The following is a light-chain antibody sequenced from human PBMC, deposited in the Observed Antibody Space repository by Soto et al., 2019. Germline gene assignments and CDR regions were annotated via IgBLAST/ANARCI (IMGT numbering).Light chain of an antibody. CDR3: QKYNSVPWT. V-gene: IGKV1-27*01. CDR1: QGINNY. CDR2: AAS. Sequence: DIQMTQSPSSLSASVGDRVTITCRASQGINNYLAWYQQKPGKVPKLLIYAASTLQSGVPSPFSGSVSGTDLPLTISSLQPEDVATYYCQKYNSVPWTFGQGTKVDIK. J-gene: IGKJ1*01.